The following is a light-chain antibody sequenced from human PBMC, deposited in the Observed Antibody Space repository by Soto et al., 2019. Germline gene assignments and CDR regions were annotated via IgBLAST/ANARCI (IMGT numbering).Light chain of an antibody. J-gene: IGLJ2*01. CDR1: SGHSRYA. Sequence: QPVLTQLPSASASLGASVKLTCTLSSGHSRYAIAWHQQQPEKGPRYLMKVTSDGSHIKGDGIPDRFSGSSSGAERYLTISCLQSEDEADYYWQTWGTGIVVFGGGTKLTVL. V-gene: IGLV4-69*01. CDR3: QTWGTGIVV. CDR2: VTSDGSH.